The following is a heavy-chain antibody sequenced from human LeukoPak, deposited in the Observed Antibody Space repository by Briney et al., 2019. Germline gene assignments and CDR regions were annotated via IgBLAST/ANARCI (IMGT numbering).Heavy chain of an antibody. D-gene: IGHD5-24*01. CDR2: IYDSGST. V-gene: IGHV4-59*08. Sequence: SETLSLTCTVSGGSISSYYWSRIRQPPGKGLEWIGYIYDSGSTNDNPSLKSRVTISVDTSKNQFALKLSSVTAADTAVYYCARRYRRDGYNYDWYFDLWGRGTLVTVSS. J-gene: IGHJ2*01. CDR3: ARRYRRDGYNYDWYFDL. CDR1: GGSISSYY.